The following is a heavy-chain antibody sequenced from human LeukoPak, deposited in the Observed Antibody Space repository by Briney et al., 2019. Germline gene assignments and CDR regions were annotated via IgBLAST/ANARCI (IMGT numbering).Heavy chain of an antibody. CDR2: IYYSGST. CDR1: GFTFSTYSMN. CDR3: ARLRPYYDSSGYYGWFDP. V-gene: IGHV4-39*01. J-gene: IGHJ5*02. D-gene: IGHD3-22*01. Sequence: PGGSLRLSCAASGFTFSTYSMNWVRQPPGKGLEWIGSIYYSGSTYYNPSLKSRVTISVDTSKNQFSLKLSSVTAADTAVYYCARLRPYYDSSGYYGWFDPWGQGTLVTVSS.